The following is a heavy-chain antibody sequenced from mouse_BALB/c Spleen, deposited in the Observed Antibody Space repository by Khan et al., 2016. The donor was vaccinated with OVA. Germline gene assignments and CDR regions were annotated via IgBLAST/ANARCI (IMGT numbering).Heavy chain of an antibody. D-gene: IGHD2-13*01. CDR1: GYSITSDYA. J-gene: IGHJ4*01. Sequence: EVQLQESGPGLVKPSQSLSLTCTVTGYSITSDYAWNWIRQFPGNKLEWMGYISSTGSTSYNPSLKSRISITRDTSKNPFFLHLNSVTTEDTATDYCARSLYYSDSYAMDYWGQGTSVTVSS. CDR2: ISSTGST. CDR3: ARSLYYSDSYAMDY. V-gene: IGHV3-2*02.